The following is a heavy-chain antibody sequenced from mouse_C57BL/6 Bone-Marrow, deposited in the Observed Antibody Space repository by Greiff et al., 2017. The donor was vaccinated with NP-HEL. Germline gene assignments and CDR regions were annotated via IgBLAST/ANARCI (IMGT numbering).Heavy chain of an antibody. D-gene: IGHD1-1*01. J-gene: IGHJ1*03. CDR1: GYTFTDYN. CDR2: INPNNGGT. V-gene: IGHV1-18*01. CDR3: ARRFITTVVAKGWYFDV. Sequence: VQLHQSGPELVKPGASVKIPCKASGYTFTDYNMDWVKQSHGKSLEWIGDINPNNGGTIYNQKFKGKATLTVDKSSSTAYMELRSLTSEDTAVYYCARRFITTVVAKGWYFDVWGTGTTVTVSS.